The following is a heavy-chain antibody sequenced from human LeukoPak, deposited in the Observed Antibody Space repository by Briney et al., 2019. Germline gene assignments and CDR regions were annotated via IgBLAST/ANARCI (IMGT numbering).Heavy chain of an antibody. Sequence: ASVKVSCKASGYTFTSYYMHWVRQAPGQGLEWMGIINPSGGSTSYAQKFQGRVTMTRDMSTSTDYMELSSLRSEDTAVYYCARDNSVEDAAWWFDPWGQGTLVTVSS. J-gene: IGHJ5*02. V-gene: IGHV1-46*01. D-gene: IGHD2-15*01. CDR1: GYTFTSYY. CDR3: ARDNSVEDAAWWFDP. CDR2: INPSGGST.